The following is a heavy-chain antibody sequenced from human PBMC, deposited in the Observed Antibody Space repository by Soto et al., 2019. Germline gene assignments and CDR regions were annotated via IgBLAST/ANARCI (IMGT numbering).Heavy chain of an antibody. J-gene: IGHJ4*02. D-gene: IGHD6-19*01. CDR1: GGSFSGYY. V-gene: IGHV4-34*01. CDR2: INHSGST. CDR3: ARGPAVGDY. Sequence: SETLSLTCAVYGGSFSGYYWSWIRQPPGKGLEWIGEINHSGSTNYNPSLKSRVTISVDTSKNQFSLKLSSVTAADTAVYYCARGPAVGDYWGQGTLVTVSS.